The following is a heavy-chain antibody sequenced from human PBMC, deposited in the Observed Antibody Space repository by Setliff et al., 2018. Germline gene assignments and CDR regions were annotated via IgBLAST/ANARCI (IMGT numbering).Heavy chain of an antibody. CDR2: IYYSGST. J-gene: IGHJ4*02. CDR1: GGSISSSSYY. CDR3: ARRETYYNFWSGYYAY. D-gene: IGHD3-3*01. Sequence: LSLTCTVSGGSISSSSYYWGWIRQPPGKGLEWIGSIYYSGSTYYNPSLKSRVTISVDTSKNQFSLKLSSVTAADTAVYYCARRETYYNFWSGYYAYWGQGTMVTVSS. V-gene: IGHV4-39*07.